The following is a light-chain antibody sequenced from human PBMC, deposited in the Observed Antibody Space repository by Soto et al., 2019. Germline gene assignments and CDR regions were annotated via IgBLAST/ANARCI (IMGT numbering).Light chain of an antibody. CDR3: QQYDNWPLT. CDR2: GAS. V-gene: IGKV3-15*01. Sequence: EIVMTQSPATLSVSPGERATLSCRASQSVSSKLAWYQQKPGQAPRLLIYGASTRATGIPATFSGSGSGTEFPLTISSLQSEDFEVYYCQQYDNWPLTFGGGAKVEIK. CDR1: QSVSSK. J-gene: IGKJ4*01.